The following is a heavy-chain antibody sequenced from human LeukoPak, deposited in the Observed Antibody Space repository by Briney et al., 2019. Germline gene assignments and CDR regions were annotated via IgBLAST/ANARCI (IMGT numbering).Heavy chain of an antibody. D-gene: IGHD5-24*01. CDR3: ARQDGSALYYFDN. CDR1: GYRFSSYW. Sequence: GKSLKISCKGSGYRFSSYWIGWVRQMPGKGLEWMGIIYPGDSDTRYSPSFQGQVTISVDKSISTAYLQWDSLKASDTAMYYCARQDGSALYYFDNWGQGTLVTVSS. V-gene: IGHV5-51*01. J-gene: IGHJ4*02. CDR2: IYPGDSDT.